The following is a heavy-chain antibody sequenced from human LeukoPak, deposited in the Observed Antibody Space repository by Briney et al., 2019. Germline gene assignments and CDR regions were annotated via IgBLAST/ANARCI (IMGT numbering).Heavy chain of an antibody. CDR1: GFTFSSYS. J-gene: IGHJ4*02. D-gene: IGHD3-10*01. CDR3: ARESQDYYGSGSYVSY. CDR2: ISSSSSDI. Sequence: PGGSLRLSCAASGFTFSSYSMNWVRQAPGKGLEWVSSISSSSSDIYYADSVKGRFTISRDNAKNSLYLQMNSLRADDTAVYYCARESQDYYGSGSYVSYWGQGTLVTVSS. V-gene: IGHV3-21*01.